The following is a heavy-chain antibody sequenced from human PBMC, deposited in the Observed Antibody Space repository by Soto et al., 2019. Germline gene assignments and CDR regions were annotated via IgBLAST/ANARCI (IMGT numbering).Heavy chain of an antibody. CDR3: ARYDFWSGFSYAMDV. V-gene: IGHV3-53*01. D-gene: IGHD3-3*01. Sequence: LRLSCAASGFTVTSNYMNWVRQAPGKGLEWVSVIYTGTNTYYADSVKGRFTVSRDNSRNTLYLQMNSLREEDTAVYYCARYDFWSGFSYAMDVWGLGTTVTVSS. J-gene: IGHJ6*02. CDR1: GFTVTSNY. CDR2: IYTGTNT.